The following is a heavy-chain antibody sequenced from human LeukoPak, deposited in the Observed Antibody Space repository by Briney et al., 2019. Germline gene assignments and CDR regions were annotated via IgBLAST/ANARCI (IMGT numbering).Heavy chain of an antibody. CDR3: ARELGYCSGGTCHRDFY. CDR2: TYYSSKWYN. Sequence: SQTLSLTCAISGDSVSSNSVAWNWIRQSPSRGLEWLGGTYYSSKWYNDYAVSVKSRMTINPDTSKNQFSLQLNSVTPEDTAVYYCARELGYCSGGTCHRDFYWGQGTLVTVSS. V-gene: IGHV6-1*01. CDR1: GDSVSSNSVA. D-gene: IGHD2-15*01. J-gene: IGHJ4*02.